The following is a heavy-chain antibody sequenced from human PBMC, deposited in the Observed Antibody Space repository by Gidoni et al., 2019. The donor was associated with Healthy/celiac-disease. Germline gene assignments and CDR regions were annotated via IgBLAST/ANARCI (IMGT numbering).Heavy chain of an antibody. V-gene: IGHV4-59*08. Sequence: GPGLVKPSETLSLTCTVSGGSISSYYWSWIRQPPGKGLEWIGYIYYSGSTNYNPPLKSRVTISVDTSKNQFSLKLSSVTAADTAVYYCARHAANIVGATNYFDYWGQGTLVTVSS. CDR3: ARHAANIVGATNYFDY. J-gene: IGHJ4*02. CDR1: GGSISSYY. D-gene: IGHD1-26*01. CDR2: IYYSGST.